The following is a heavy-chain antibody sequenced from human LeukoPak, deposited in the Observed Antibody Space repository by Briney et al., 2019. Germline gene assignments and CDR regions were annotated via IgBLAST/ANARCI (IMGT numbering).Heavy chain of an antibody. Sequence: ASVKVSCKASGYTFTSYDINWVRQATGQGLEWMGWMNPNSGNTGYAQKFQGRVTMTRNTSIRTAYMELSSLRSEDTAVYYCARCKNWAYYYYYGMDVWGQGTTVTVSS. CDR2: MNPNSGNT. CDR1: GYTFTSYD. D-gene: IGHD7-27*01. J-gene: IGHJ6*02. CDR3: ARCKNWAYYYYYGMDV. V-gene: IGHV1-8*01.